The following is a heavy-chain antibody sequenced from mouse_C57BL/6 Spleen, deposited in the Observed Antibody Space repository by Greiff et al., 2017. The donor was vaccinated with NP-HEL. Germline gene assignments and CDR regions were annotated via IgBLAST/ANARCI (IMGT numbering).Heavy chain of an antibody. J-gene: IGHJ3*01. CDR1: GYTFTSYW. Sequence: QVQLQQPGAELVRPGTSVKLSCKASGYTFTSYWMHWVKQRPGQGLEWIGVIDPSDSYTNYNQKFKGKATLTVDTSSSTAYMQLSSLISEDSAVYYCARTGDSSGYSAWFAYWGQGTLVTVSA. V-gene: IGHV1-59*01. D-gene: IGHD3-2*02. CDR2: IDPSDSYT. CDR3: ARTGDSSGYSAWFAY.